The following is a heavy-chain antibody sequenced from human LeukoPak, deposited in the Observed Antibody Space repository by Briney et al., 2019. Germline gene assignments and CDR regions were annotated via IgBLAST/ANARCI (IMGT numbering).Heavy chain of an antibody. V-gene: IGHV3-43*02. CDR2: ISGDGGST. CDR3: ARESESSGWYDY. D-gene: IGHD6-19*01. J-gene: IGHJ4*02. CDR1: GSMFHDYA. Sequence: GGSLGLSCAAPGSMFHDYAIHWVRQAPGKGLEWVSLISGDGGSTFYADSVKGRFTISRDNSKNSLYLQMNSLRSDDTALYYCARESESSGWYDYWGQGTLVTVSS.